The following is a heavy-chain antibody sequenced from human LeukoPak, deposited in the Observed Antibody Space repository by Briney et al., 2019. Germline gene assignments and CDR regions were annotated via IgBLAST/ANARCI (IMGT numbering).Heavy chain of an antibody. D-gene: IGHD6-13*01. CDR1: GFTCSSYG. CDR3: TRDNQYSSSWYSRGAFDI. Sequence: GSLRLSCAASGFTCSSYGMHWVRQAPGKGLEWVAVIWYDGSNKYYADSVRGRFTISRDNSKNTLYLQMNSLRADDTAVYYCTRDNQYSSSWYSRGAFDIWGQGTMVTVSS. CDR2: IWYDGSNK. J-gene: IGHJ3*02. V-gene: IGHV3-33*01.